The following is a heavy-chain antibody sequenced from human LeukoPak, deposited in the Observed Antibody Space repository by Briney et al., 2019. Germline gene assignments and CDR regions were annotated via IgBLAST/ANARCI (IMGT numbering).Heavy chain of an antibody. J-gene: IGHJ3*02. CDR3: ARSQLLYAFDI. CDR1: GGSISSSSYY. CDR2: IYYSGST. Sequence: SETLSLTCTVSGGSISSSSYYWGWIRQPPGKGLEWIGSIYYSGSTYYNPSLKSRVTISADTSKNQFSLSLTSVTAADTAMYYCARSQLLYAFDIWGQGAMVTISS. V-gene: IGHV4-39*07. D-gene: IGHD1-7*01.